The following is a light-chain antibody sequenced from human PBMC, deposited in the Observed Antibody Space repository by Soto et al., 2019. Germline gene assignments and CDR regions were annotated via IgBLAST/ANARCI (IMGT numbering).Light chain of an antibody. CDR3: QQYNFWPLA. Sequence: EIVMTQSPATLSVSPGEGVTLSCRASRSVASSVAWYHQRPGQAPRLLVYGASTRATGDPDRFSGSGSGTEFTLSISSLQSEDSAVYYCQQYNFWPLAFAGGTKVEIK. CDR2: GAS. J-gene: IGKJ4*01. V-gene: IGKV3-15*01. CDR1: RSVASS.